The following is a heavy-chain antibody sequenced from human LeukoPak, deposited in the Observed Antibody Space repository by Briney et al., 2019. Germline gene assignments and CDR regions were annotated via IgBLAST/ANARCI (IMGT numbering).Heavy chain of an antibody. Sequence: GGSLRLSCTASGFTFGAYAMSWARQAPGQGLEWVGFIRSKVYGGTTEYAASVKGRFTISRDDSKSLAYLQMNSLKSEDTAVYYCSRLVPYFDYWGQGTLVTVSS. J-gene: IGHJ4*02. CDR1: GFTFGAYA. CDR2: IRSKVYGGTT. D-gene: IGHD6-13*01. CDR3: SRLVPYFDY. V-gene: IGHV3-49*04.